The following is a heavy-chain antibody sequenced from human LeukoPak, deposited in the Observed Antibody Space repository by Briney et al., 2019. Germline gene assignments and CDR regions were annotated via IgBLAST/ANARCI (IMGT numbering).Heavy chain of an antibody. Sequence: SETLSLTCSVSGGPFSGYYWTWIRQSPEKGLEWIGEINHRGSANYNASIRSRVTISVDTSRNQFSLTMSSVTVADTAVYYCARGCVAATGLDCAEFDHWGQGALVTVSS. J-gene: IGHJ4*02. V-gene: IGHV4-34*01. CDR3: ARGCVAATGLDCAEFDH. D-gene: IGHD6-13*01. CDR1: GGPFSGYY. CDR2: INHRGSA.